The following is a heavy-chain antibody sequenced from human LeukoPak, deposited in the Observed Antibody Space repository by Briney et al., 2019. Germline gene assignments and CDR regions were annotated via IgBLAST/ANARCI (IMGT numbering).Heavy chain of an antibody. J-gene: IGHJ5*02. D-gene: IGHD3-10*01. CDR3: AREPSLLWFGELFDNWFDP. Sequence: GASVKVSCKASGYTFTGYYMHWVRQAPGQGLEWMGWINPNSGGTNYAQKFQGRVTMTRDTSISTAYMELSRLRSDDTAVYYCAREPSLLWFGELFDNWFDPWGQGTLVTVSS. CDR1: GYTFTGYY. V-gene: IGHV1-2*02. CDR2: INPNSGGT.